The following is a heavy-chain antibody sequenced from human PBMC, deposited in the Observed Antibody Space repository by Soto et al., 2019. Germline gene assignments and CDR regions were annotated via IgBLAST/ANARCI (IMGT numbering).Heavy chain of an antibody. CDR3: ARVAYYDFWSGYYTGTDGMDV. CDR1: GGSVSSGSYY. V-gene: IGHV4-31*03. Sequence: PSETLSLTCTVSGGSVSSGSYYWSWIRQPPGKGLEWIGYIYYSGSTYYNPSLKSRVTISVGTSKNQFSLKLSSVTAADTAVYYCARVAYYDFWSGYYTGTDGMDVWGQGTTVTVSS. D-gene: IGHD3-3*01. CDR2: IYYSGST. J-gene: IGHJ6*02.